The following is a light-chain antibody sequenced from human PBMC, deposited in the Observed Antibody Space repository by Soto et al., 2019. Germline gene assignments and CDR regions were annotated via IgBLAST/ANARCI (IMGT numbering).Light chain of an antibody. CDR3: SSYTSSSLYV. V-gene: IGLV2-14*01. Sequence: QSALTQPASVSGSPGQSITISCTGTSSDVGGYNYVSWYQQHPGKAPKLMIYDVSNRPSGVSNRFSGSKSGNTASLTISGLQAEDEADYYCSSYTSSSLYVLGTGTKLTVL. CDR1: SSDVGGYNY. CDR2: DVS. J-gene: IGLJ1*01.